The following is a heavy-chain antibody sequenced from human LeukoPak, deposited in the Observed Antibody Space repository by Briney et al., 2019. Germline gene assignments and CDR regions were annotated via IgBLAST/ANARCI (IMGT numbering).Heavy chain of an antibody. CDR1: GGSISSSSYY. CDR3: AAQGIEVGGSYYNYYYYMDV. D-gene: IGHD1-26*01. V-gene: IGHV4-39*07. Sequence: KPSETLSLTCTVSGGSISSSSYYWGWIRQPPGKGLEWIGSIYYSGSTYYNPSLKSRVTISVDTSKNQFSLKLSSVTAADTAVYYCAAQGIEVGGSYYNYYYYMDVWGKGTTVTVSS. CDR2: IYYSGST. J-gene: IGHJ6*03.